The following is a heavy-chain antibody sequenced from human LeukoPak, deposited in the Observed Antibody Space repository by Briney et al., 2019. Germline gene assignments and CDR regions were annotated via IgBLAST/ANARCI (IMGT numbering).Heavy chain of an antibody. CDR2: VNADKGNT. V-gene: IGHV1-18*01. CDR3: AKNRGGTWWDLVDY. CDR1: GHTSTNYG. J-gene: IGHJ4*02. D-gene: IGHD1-26*01. Sequence: ASVKVSCKASGHTSTNYGVTWVRQAPGQGLEWMGWVNADKGNTNYAQKFQDRVTISIDTSTTTAFMELRSLRSDDTAVYYCAKNRGGTWWDLVDYWGQGTLVTVSS.